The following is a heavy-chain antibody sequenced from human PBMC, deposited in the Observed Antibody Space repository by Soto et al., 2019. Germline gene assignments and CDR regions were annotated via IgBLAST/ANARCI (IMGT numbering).Heavy chain of an antibody. CDR1: GYIFRDYG. J-gene: IGHJ6*02. Sequence: FQLVQSGAEVKKPGASMKVSCKASGYIFRDYGISWVRQAPGQGLEWMGWISTYYGNTDYAQNVQGRITMTTDAATSTAYMELTSLRSDDTAVYYCARAVGHCSSSSCYSSTFSKYNYALDVWGQGTTVTVS. D-gene: IGHD2-2*01. CDR2: ISTYYGNT. V-gene: IGHV1-18*01. CDR3: ARAVGHCSSSSCYSSTFSKYNYALDV.